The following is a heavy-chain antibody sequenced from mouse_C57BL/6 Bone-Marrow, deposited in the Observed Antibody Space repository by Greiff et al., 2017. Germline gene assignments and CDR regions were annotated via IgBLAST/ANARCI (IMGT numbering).Heavy chain of an antibody. V-gene: IGHV14-2*01. D-gene: IGHD2-5*01. CDR2: IYPDNGGT. CDR1: GYNFNDYC. J-gene: IGHJ2*02. Sequence: VQLQQSGAELVKPGASVKLSCTASGYNFNDYCMHWVKQRPGQGLEWIGRIYPDNGGTNYNQKFKGKATLTVDTSSSTAYLHLSSLTSEDSAVYYCAFYPSNYAGDYWGQGTSLTVSS. CDR3: AFYPSNYAGDY.